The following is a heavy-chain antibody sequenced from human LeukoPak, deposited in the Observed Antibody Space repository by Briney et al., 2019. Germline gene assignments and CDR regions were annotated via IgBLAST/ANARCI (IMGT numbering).Heavy chain of an antibody. Sequence: SGGSLRLSCAASGFTFSDYWMHWVRQTPGKGLVWVSRINTDGRSTNYADSVKGRFTISRDNAQNTLYLQMNSLRAEDTAVYYCARDLRVTNWFDPWGQGTPVTVSS. CDR1: GFTFSDYW. J-gene: IGHJ5*02. CDR2: INTDGRST. D-gene: IGHD2-21*02. CDR3: ARDLRVTNWFDP. V-gene: IGHV3-74*01.